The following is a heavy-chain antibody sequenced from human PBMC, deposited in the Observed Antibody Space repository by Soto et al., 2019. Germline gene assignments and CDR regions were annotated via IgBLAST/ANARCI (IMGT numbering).Heavy chain of an antibody. Sequence: PGGSLRLSCIASGFTLSTYSMTWVRQAPGKGLEWLSYISKSSTTINYADSVKGRFTISRDNAKNSVYLEMSSLRDEDSAVYYCARDPPTFYYYGMDVWGKGITVTVSS. V-gene: IGHV3-48*02. CDR3: ARDPPTFYYYGMDV. CDR1: GFTLSTYS. J-gene: IGHJ6*04. CDR2: ISKSSTTI.